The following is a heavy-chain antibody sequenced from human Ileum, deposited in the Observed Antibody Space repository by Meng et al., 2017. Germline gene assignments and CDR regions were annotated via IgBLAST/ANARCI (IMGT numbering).Heavy chain of an antibody. D-gene: IGHD3-10*01. CDR2: ISGKADET. J-gene: IGHJ3*02. Sequence: GESLKISCAASGFIFTNYAMTWVRQAPGKGLEWVSIISGKADETYYADSVKGRFTISRDNSKNTVYLQMNSLAVDDTAVYYCAKKRNGYGSSSGAFDIWGQGTMVTVSS. V-gene: IGHV3-23*01. CDR1: GFIFTNYA. CDR3: AKKRNGYGSSSGAFDI.